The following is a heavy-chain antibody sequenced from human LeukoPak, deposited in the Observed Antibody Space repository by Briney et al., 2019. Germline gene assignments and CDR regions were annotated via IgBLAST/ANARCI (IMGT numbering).Heavy chain of an antibody. CDR2: IYYSGST. CDR3: ARVVIIAAAGGAHDAFDI. CDR1: GGSISSSSYY. V-gene: IGHV4-39*07. Sequence: PSETLSLTCTVSGGSISSSSYYWGWIRQPPGKGLEWIGSIYYSGSTYYNPSLKSRVTISVDTSKNQFSLKLSSVTAADTAVYYCARVVIIAAAGGAHDAFDIWGQGTMVTVSS. J-gene: IGHJ3*02. D-gene: IGHD6-13*01.